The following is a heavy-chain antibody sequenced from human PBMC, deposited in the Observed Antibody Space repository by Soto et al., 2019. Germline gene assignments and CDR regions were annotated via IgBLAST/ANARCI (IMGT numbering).Heavy chain of an antibody. D-gene: IGHD2-15*01. Sequence: EASVKVSCKASGYTLTSYTMHWVRQAPGQRLEWMGWINGDNGYTKYSQKFQGRVTISRDTSANTAYMELSSLRSEDTAVYYCARGGSGGNNDYWGQGSLVTVSS. CDR1: GYTLTSYT. V-gene: IGHV1-3*01. J-gene: IGHJ4*02. CDR2: INGDNGYT. CDR3: ARGGSGGNNDY.